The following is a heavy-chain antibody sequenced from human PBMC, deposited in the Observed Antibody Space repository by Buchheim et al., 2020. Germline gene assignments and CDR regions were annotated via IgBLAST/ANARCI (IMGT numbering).Heavy chain of an antibody. CDR3: AKDQWITMIVVANTLGYYGMDV. Sequence: QVQLVESGGGVVQPGRSLRLSCAASGFTFSSYGMHWVRQAPGKGLEWVAVISYDGSNKYYADSVKGRFTISRDNSKNTLYLQMNSLRAEDTAVYYCAKDQWITMIVVANTLGYYGMDVWGQGTT. J-gene: IGHJ6*02. CDR1: GFTFSSYG. CDR2: ISYDGSNK. V-gene: IGHV3-30*18. D-gene: IGHD3-22*01.